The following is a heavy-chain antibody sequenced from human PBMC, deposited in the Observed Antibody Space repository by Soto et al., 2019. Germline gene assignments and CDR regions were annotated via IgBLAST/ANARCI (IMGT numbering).Heavy chain of an antibody. J-gene: IGHJ5*02. CDR1: GFTFSSYG. CDR2: IWYDGSNK. V-gene: IGHV3-33*01. D-gene: IGHD2-15*01. Sequence: QVQLVESGGGVVQPGRSLRLSCAASGFTFSSYGMHWVRQAPGKGLEWVAVIWYDGSNKYYADSVKGRFTISRDNSKNTLYLQMNSLRAEDTAVYYCARDQGYCSGGSCYSVGSSGNWFDPWGQGTLVTVSS. CDR3: ARDQGYCSGGSCYSVGSSGNWFDP.